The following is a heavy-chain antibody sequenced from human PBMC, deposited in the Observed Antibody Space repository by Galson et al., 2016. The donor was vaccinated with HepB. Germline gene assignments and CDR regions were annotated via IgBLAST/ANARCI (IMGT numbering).Heavy chain of an antibody. CDR2: IHDSCHT. Sequence: SETLSLTCTVSSDPVTSGTYYWSWVRQSPGKGLDWLGYIHDSCHTKYNPSIKSRVTRPRDTSKNQFFLELTSVTAADTAVYYCARDEGFYNGMDVWGQGTTVTVSS. CDR3: ARDEGFYNGMDV. V-gene: IGHV4-61*01. D-gene: IGHD2-2*02. J-gene: IGHJ6*02. CDR1: SDPVTSGTYY.